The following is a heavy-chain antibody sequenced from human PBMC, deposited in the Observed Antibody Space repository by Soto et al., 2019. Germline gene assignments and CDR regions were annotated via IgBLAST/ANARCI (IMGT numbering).Heavy chain of an antibody. CDR3: ARGYGDYVLDY. V-gene: IGHV4-59*01. Sequence: QVQLQESGPGLVKPSETLSLTCTVSGGSISSYYWSWIRQPPGKGLEWIGYIYYSGSTNYNPSLKTRATISVATSKPQFSLKLSSVTAADTAVYYGARGYGDYVLDYWGQGTLVTVSS. D-gene: IGHD4-17*01. J-gene: IGHJ4*02. CDR2: IYYSGST. CDR1: GGSISSYY.